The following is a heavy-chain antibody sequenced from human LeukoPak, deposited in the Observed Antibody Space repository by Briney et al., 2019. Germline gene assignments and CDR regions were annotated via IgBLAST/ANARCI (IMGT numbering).Heavy chain of an antibody. D-gene: IGHD3-10*01. CDR2: IYYGGST. V-gene: IGHV4-59*08. CDR3: ARRSQFGSGTDYFDS. Sequence: SETLSLTCTVSGGSMSPYHWGWIRQPPGKGLEWTGYIYYGGSTNYNPSLKSRVTISADTSKNQFSLKLSSVTAADTAFYYCARRSQFGSGTDYFDSWGQGTLVTVSS. J-gene: IGHJ4*02. CDR1: GGSMSPYH.